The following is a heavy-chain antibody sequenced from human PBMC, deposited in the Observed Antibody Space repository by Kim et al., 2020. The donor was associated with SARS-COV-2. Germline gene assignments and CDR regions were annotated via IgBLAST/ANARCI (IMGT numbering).Heavy chain of an antibody. Sequence: SNDYAVSVKRRIIIHPDTSKNPFSLQLNSVTPEDTAVYYCARDQSVAYDYWDQGTLVTVSS. V-gene: IGHV6-1*01. CDR2: SN. D-gene: IGHD2-21*01. CDR3: ARDQSVAYDY. J-gene: IGHJ4*02.